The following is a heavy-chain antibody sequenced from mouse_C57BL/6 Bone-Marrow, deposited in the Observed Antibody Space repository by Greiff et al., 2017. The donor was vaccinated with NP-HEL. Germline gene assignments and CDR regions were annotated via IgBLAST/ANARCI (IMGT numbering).Heavy chain of an antibody. V-gene: IGHV14-4*01. CDR2: IDPGNGDT. D-gene: IGHD4-1*01. Sequence: EVQLQQSGAELVRPGASVKLSCTASGFNIKDDYMHWVKQRPEQGLEWIGWIDPGNGDTEYASKFQGKATITADTSSNTAYLQLSSLTSEDTAVYYCTTSLTGTFAYWGQGTLVTVSA. CDR1: GFNIKDDY. CDR3: TTSLTGTFAY. J-gene: IGHJ3*01.